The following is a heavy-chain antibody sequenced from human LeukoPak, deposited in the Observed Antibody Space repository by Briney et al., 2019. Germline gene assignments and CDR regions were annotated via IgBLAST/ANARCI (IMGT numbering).Heavy chain of an antibody. J-gene: IGHJ3*02. Sequence: ASVKVSCKASGYTFTSYDINWVRQATGQGLEWMGWMNPNSGNTGYAQKFQGRVTITRNTSISTAYMELSSLRSEDTAVCYCARDHHTRNAFDIWGQGTMVTVSS. V-gene: IGHV1-8*03. CDR3: ARDHHTRNAFDI. CDR2: MNPNSGNT. CDR1: GYTFTSYD. D-gene: IGHD1-26*01.